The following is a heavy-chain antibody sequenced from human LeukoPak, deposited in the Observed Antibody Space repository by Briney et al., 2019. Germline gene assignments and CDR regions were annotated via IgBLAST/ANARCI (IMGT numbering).Heavy chain of an antibody. CDR2: ISDDGRNK. V-gene: IGHV3-30*03. D-gene: IGHD3-22*01. Sequence: GGSLRLSCAASGFSFISYGMHWVRQAPGKGLEWVGVISDDGRNKKYADSVKGRFTISRDNSKDTLYLQMNSLRDEDTAVYYCARYGGTYYYDSSGYSVPLRLGFDIWGQGTMVTVSS. CDR1: GFSFISYG. CDR3: ARYGGTYYYDSSGYSVPLRLGFDI. J-gene: IGHJ3*02.